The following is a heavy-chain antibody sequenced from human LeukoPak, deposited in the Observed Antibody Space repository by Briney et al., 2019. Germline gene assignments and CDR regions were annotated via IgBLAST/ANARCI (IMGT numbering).Heavy chain of an antibody. CDR3: ARGLITMVRGVMRGGDYYYGMDV. V-gene: IGHV4-34*01. CDR2: INHSGST. J-gene: IGHJ6*02. CDR1: GGSFSGYY. D-gene: IGHD3-10*01. Sequence: SETLSLTCAVYGGSFSGYYWSWIRQPPGKGLEWIGEINHSGSTNYNPSLKSRVTISVDTSKNQFSLKLSSVTAADTAVYYCARGLITMVRGVMRGGDYYYGMDVWGQGTTVTVSS.